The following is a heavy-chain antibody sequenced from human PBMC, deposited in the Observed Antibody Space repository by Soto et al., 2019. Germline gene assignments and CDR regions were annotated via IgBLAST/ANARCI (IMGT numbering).Heavy chain of an antibody. CDR2: ISAYNGNT. CDR3: ASSPSRVVVPSYFDY. J-gene: IGHJ4*02. D-gene: IGHD2-2*01. V-gene: IGHV1-18*04. CDR1: GYTFTSYG. Sequence: GASVKVSCKASGYTFTSYGISWVRQAPGQGLEWMGWISAYNGNTNYAQKLQGRVTMTTDTSTSTAYMELRSRRSDDTAVYYCASSPSRVVVPSYFDYWGQGTLFTVSS.